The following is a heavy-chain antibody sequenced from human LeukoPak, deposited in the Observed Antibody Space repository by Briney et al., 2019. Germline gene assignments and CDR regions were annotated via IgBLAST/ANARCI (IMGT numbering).Heavy chain of an antibody. CDR2: IYPGDSDT. Sequence: RKGLEWMGIIYPGDSDTTYSPSFQGQVTISADKSLSTAYLQWSSLKASDTAMYYCATGLWWDLYYWGQGTLVTVSS. D-gene: IGHD1-26*01. V-gene: IGHV5-51*01. CDR3: ATGLWWDLYY. J-gene: IGHJ4*02.